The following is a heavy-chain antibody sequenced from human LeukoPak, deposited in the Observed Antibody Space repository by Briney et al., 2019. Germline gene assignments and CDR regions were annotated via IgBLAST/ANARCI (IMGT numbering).Heavy chain of an antibody. V-gene: IGHV5-51*01. CDR1: GYSFTSYW. CDR2: IYPGDSDT. Sequence: GESLKISCKGSGYSFTSYWIGWVRQMPGKGLEWMGIIYPGDSDTRYSPSFQGQVTISADKSISTAYLQWSSLKASDTAMYYCVRLVGYSSGWYYFDYWGQGTLVTVSS. J-gene: IGHJ4*02. D-gene: IGHD6-19*01. CDR3: VRLVGYSSGWYYFDY.